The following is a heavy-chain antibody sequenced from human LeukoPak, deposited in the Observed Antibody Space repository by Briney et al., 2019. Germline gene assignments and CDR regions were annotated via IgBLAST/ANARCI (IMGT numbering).Heavy chain of an antibody. CDR3: ARGNGPFDY. V-gene: IGHV4-34*01. Sequence: SETLSLTCAVYGGSFSGYYWSWTRQPPGKGLEWIGEINHSGSTNYNPSLKSRVTISVDTSKNQFSLKLSSVTAADTAVYYCARGNGPFDYWGQGTLVTVSS. CDR1: GGSFSGYY. J-gene: IGHJ4*02. CDR2: INHSGST.